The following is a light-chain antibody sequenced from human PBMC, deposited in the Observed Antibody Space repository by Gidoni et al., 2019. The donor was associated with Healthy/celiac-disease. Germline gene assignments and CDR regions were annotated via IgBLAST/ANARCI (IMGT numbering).Light chain of an antibody. J-gene: IGKJ1*01. CDR1: QDISNY. CDR3: QQYDNLPRT. V-gene: IGKV1-33*01. CDR2: DAS. Sequence: DIQMTQSPSSLSASVGDRVTITCQASQDISNYLNWYQQKPGKAPKLLIYDASNLETGVPSRFSGSGSGTDFTFTISSLQPEDFATYYCQQYDNLPRTFXQXTKVEIK.